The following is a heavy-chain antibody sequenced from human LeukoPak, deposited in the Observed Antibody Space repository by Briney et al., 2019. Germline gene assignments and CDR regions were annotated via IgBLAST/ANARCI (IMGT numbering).Heavy chain of an antibody. J-gene: IGHJ4*02. CDR2: INSDGIGI. Sequence: GGSLRLSCAASGFTFSSYWMHWVRQAPGKGLVWVSRINSDGIGISYADSVKGRLTISRNNAKNTLYLQMNSLRAEDTAVYYCARSSSTNSYFDYWGQGTLVTVSS. CDR1: GFTFSSYW. V-gene: IGHV3-74*01. CDR3: ARSSSTNSYFDY. D-gene: IGHD1-26*01.